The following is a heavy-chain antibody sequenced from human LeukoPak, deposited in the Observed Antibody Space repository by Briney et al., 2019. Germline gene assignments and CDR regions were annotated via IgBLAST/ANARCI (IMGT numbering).Heavy chain of an antibody. CDR3: ARDPPGLNWFDP. CDR2: INHSGST. Sequence: SETLSLTCAVYGGSFSGYYWGWIRQPPGKGLEWIGEINHSGSTNYNPSLKSRVTISVDTSKNQFSLKLSSVTAADTAVYYCARDPPGLNWFDPWGQGTLVTVSS. J-gene: IGHJ5*02. CDR1: GGSFSGYY. V-gene: IGHV4-34*01.